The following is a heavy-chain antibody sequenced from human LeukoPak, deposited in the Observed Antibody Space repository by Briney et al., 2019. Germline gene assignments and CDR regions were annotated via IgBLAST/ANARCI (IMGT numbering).Heavy chain of an antibody. CDR1: GFTFSSYS. D-gene: IGHD6-6*01. CDR2: ISSSSSYI. Sequence: GGSLRLSCAASGFTFSSYSMNWVRQAPGKGLEWVASISSSSSYIYYADSVKGRFTISRDNAKNSLYLQMNSLRAEDTAVYYFARVLLEQQLVPFDYCGQGTLVTVSS. CDR3: ARVLLEQQLVPFDY. J-gene: IGHJ4*02. V-gene: IGHV3-21*01.